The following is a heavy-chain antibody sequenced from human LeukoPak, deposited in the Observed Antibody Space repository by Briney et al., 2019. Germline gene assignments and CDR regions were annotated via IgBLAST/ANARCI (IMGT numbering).Heavy chain of an antibody. Sequence: GESLRLSCAASGFTFSTYNMNWVRQAPGKGLEWVSSITSSSSYIYYADSVKGRFTISRDNAKSSLYLQMNSLRDEDTAVYYCARGPSGYHNTGGQGTLVTVSS. CDR1: GFTFSTYN. CDR2: ITSSSSYI. D-gene: IGHD5-12*01. J-gene: IGHJ4*02. CDR3: ARGPSGYHNT. V-gene: IGHV3-21*01.